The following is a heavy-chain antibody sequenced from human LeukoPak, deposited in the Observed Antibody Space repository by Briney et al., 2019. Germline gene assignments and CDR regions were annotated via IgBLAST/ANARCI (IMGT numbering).Heavy chain of an antibody. Sequence: ASVKVSCKASGYIFTAYYLQWVRLAPGQGLEWMGWINPKSGGTEYPQRFQGRVAMTRDTSISTAYMELSRLRSDDTAVYYCARDHCSANSCYEDYYNGLDVWGQGTTVTVSS. J-gene: IGHJ6*02. CDR1: GYIFTAYY. D-gene: IGHD2-2*01. V-gene: IGHV1-2*02. CDR2: INPKSGGT. CDR3: ARDHCSANSCYEDYYNGLDV.